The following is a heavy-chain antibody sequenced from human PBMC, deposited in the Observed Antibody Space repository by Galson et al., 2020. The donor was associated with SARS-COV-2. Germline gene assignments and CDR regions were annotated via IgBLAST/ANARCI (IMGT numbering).Heavy chain of an antibody. CDR2: ISSSGSTI. Sequence: GGSLRLSCAASGFTFSSYEMNWIRQAPGKGLEWVAYISSSGSTIYYADSVKGRFTISRDNAKNSLYLQMNSLRAEDTAVYYCARVMALWSGYGTPDYWGQGTRVTVSS. CDR1: GFTFSSYE. J-gene: IGHJ4*02. D-gene: IGHD3-3*01. CDR3: ARVMALWSGYGTPDY. V-gene: IGHV3-48*03.